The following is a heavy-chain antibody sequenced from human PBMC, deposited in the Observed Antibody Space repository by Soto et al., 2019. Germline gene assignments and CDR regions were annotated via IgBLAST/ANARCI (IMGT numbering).Heavy chain of an antibody. Sequence: GESLKISCQGSGYNFTTHWISWVRQMPGKGLEWMGRIDPSDSYINYSPSFQGHVTISGDKSSSTAYLQWSSLKASDTAMYYCARQKDYYGSGIHHYGMAVWGQGTTVTVSS. CDR2: IDPSDSYI. CDR3: ARQKDYYGSGIHHYGMAV. CDR1: GYNFTTHW. J-gene: IGHJ6*02. V-gene: IGHV5-10-1*01. D-gene: IGHD3-10*01.